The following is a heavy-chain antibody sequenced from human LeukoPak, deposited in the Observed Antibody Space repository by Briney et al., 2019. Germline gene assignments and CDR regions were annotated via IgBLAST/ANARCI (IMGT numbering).Heavy chain of an antibody. D-gene: IGHD3-10*01. V-gene: IGHV3-21*01. CDR1: GFTFSSYS. CDR2: ISSSSSYI. J-gene: IGHJ4*02. CDR3: ARDLPSYYYGSGSPDY. Sequence: GGALRLSCVASGFTFSSYSMNWVRQAPGKGVEWVSSISSSSSYIYYADSVKGRFTISRDNAKNSLYLQMNSLRAEDTAVYYCARDLPSYYYGSGSPDYWGQGTLVTVSS.